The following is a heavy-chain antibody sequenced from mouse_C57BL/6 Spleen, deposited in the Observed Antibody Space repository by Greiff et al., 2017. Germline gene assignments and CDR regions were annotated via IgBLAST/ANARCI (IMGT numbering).Heavy chain of an antibody. D-gene: IGHD1-1*01. CDR2: IYIGNGYT. V-gene: IGHV1-58*01. CDR3: ARTYYYGSSNYFDY. CDR1: GYTFTSYG. Sequence: EVKLVESGAELVRPGSSVKMSCKTSGYTFTSYGINWVKQRPGQGLEWIGYIYIGNGYTEYNEKFKGKATLTSDTSSSTAYMQLSSLTSEDSAIYFCARTYYYGSSNYFDYWGQGTTLTVSS. J-gene: IGHJ2*01.